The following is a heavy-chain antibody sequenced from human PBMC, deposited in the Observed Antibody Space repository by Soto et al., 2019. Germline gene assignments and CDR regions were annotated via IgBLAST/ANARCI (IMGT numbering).Heavy chain of an antibody. CDR2: IYHSGST. CDR1: GGSISSTTYH. CDR3: ARLFDP. V-gene: IGHV4-39*01. Sequence: SLTCTVSGGSISSTTYHWGWIRQPPGKGLEWIGSIYHSGSTYYNPSLKSRVTISVDTSKNQFSLKLSSVTAADTAVYYCARLFDPWGQGTLVTVSS. J-gene: IGHJ5*02.